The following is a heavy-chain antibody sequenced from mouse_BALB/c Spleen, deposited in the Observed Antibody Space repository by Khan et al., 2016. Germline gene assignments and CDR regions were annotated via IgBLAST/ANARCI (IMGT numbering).Heavy chain of an antibody. V-gene: IGHV1-80*01. Sequence: QVRLQQSGAELVRPGSSVKISCKASGYAFSSYWMNWVKQRPGQGLEWIGQIYPGDGDTNYNGKFKGKATLTADKSSSTAYMQLSSLTSEDSAVYFCARHGSSYDYYARDYWGQGTSVTVSS. CDR2: IYPGDGDT. CDR1: GYAFSSYW. D-gene: IGHD1-1*01. CDR3: ARHGSSYDYYARDY. J-gene: IGHJ4*01.